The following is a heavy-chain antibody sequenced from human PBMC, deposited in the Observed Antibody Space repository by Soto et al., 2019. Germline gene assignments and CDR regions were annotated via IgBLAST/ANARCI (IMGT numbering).Heavy chain of an antibody. D-gene: IGHD1-1*01. CDR2: IWYDGSNK. V-gene: IGHV3-33*01. Sequence: QVQLVESGGGVVQPGRSLRLSCAASGFTFSSYGMHWVRQAPGKGLEWVAVIWYDGSNKYNADSVKGRFTISRDNSKNTLYLQMNSLRAEDTAVYYCAREEAGYNWNLSYYYGMDFWGQGTTVTVSS. J-gene: IGHJ6*02. CDR3: AREEAGYNWNLSYYYGMDF. CDR1: GFTFSSYG.